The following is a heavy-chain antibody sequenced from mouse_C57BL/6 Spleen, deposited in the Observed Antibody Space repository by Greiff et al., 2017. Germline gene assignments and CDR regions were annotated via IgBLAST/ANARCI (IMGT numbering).Heavy chain of an antibody. J-gene: IGHJ4*01. CDR1: GYTFTDYY. V-gene: IGHV1-75*01. Sequence: QVQLQQPGPELVKPGASVKMSCKASGYTFTDYYIHWVKQRPGQGLEWIGWIFPGSGSTYYNEKFKGKATLTVDKSSSTAYMLLSSLTSEDSAVYFGATSQDYYRLDAMDYWGQGTSVTVSS. CDR2: IFPGSGST. CDR3: ATSQDYYRLDAMDY. D-gene: IGHD2-14*01.